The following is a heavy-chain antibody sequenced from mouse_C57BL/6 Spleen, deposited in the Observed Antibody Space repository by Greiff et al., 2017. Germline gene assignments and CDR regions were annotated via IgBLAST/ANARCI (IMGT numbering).Heavy chain of an antibody. V-gene: IGHV1-55*01. CDR3: ARKGYDSYYFDY. J-gene: IGHJ2*01. CDR2: IYPGSGST. D-gene: IGHD2-4*01. CDR1: GYTFTSYW. Sequence: QVQLQQPGAELVKPGASVKMSCKASGYTFTSYWITWVKQRPGQGLEWIGDIYPGSGSTNYNEKFKSKATLTVDTSSRTAYMQLSSLTSEDSAVYYCARKGYDSYYFDYWGQGTTLTGSS.